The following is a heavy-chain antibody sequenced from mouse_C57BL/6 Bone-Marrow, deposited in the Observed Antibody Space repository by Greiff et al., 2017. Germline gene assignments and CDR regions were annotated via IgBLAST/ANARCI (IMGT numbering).Heavy chain of an antibody. Sequence: QVQLKQSGAELARPGASVKLSCKASGYTFTSYGISWVKQRTGQGLEWIGEIYPRSGNTYYNEKFKGKATLTADKSSSTAYMELRSLTSEDSAVYFCARQTTTVAPHYYAMDYWGQGTSVTVSS. J-gene: IGHJ4*01. CDR2: IYPRSGNT. V-gene: IGHV1-81*01. CDR1: GYTFTSYG. CDR3: ARQTTTVAPHYYAMDY. D-gene: IGHD1-1*01.